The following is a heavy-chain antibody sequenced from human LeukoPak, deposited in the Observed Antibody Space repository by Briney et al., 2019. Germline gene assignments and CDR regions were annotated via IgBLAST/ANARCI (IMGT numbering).Heavy chain of an antibody. J-gene: IGHJ6*03. D-gene: IGHD5-18*01. CDR3: ARGTSGTAMGSIYYYYYMDV. Sequence: SETLSLTCTVSGGSISSGSYYWSWIRQPAGKGLEWIGRIYTSGSTNYNPSLKSRVTISVDTSKNQFSLKLSSVTAADTAVYYCARGTSGTAMGSIYYYYYMDVWGKGTTVTVSS. V-gene: IGHV4-61*02. CDR1: GGSISSGSYY. CDR2: IYTSGST.